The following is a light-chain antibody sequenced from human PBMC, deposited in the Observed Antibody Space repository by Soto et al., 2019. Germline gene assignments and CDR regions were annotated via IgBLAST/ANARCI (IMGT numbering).Light chain of an antibody. Sequence: EIVMTQSPATLSVSPGETATLSCRASQSFGSAVEWYQHKPGQAPRLLIVGASIRATGVPGRFSGGGSGTEYILPIISLQYADFAVYYCRQHKYCTPLTFGEGTTVEIK. CDR1: QSFGSA. CDR2: GAS. CDR3: RQHKYCTPLT. V-gene: IGKV3-15*01. J-gene: IGKJ4*01.